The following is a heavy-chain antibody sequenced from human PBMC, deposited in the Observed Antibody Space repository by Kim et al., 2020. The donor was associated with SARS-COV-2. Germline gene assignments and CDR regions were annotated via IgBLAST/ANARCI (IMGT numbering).Heavy chain of an antibody. Sequence: ASVKVSCKASGYTFTSYGISWVRQAPGQGLEWMGWISAYNGNTNYAQKLQGRVTMTTDTSTSTAYMELRSLRSDDTAVYYCARTSEYCSSTSCDAFDIWGQGTMVTVSS. V-gene: IGHV1-18*01. CDR2: ISAYNGNT. CDR3: ARTSEYCSSTSCDAFDI. J-gene: IGHJ3*02. D-gene: IGHD2-2*01. CDR1: GYTFTSYG.